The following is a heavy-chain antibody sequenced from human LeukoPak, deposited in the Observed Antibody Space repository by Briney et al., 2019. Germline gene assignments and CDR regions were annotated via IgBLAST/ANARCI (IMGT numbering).Heavy chain of an antibody. CDR2: IYYSGST. CDR3: ARDTSGVYDSSGAHFDY. Sequence: PSVTLPLTCTVSGGSISSSSYYWGWIRQPPGQGLEWIRSIYYSGSTYYNPSLKSRVTISVDTSKNQFSLKLSSVTAADTAVYYCARDTSGVYDSSGAHFDYWGQGTLVTVSS. CDR1: GGSISSSSYY. V-gene: IGHV4-39*07. D-gene: IGHD3-22*01. J-gene: IGHJ4*02.